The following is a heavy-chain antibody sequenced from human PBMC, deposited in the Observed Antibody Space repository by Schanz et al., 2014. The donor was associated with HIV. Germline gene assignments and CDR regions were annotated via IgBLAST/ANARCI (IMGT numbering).Heavy chain of an antibody. Sequence: QVQLVQSGAEVKKPGASVKVSCKASGYTFTAYYIHWVRQAPGQGLEWMGWINPNSGGTNYAPKFQGRVTMTRDTSVSTAYMELSRLTSDDTAVYYCARDRSAAVTASDYWGQGTLVTVSS. CDR3: ARDRSAAVTASDY. D-gene: IGHD6-13*01. CDR1: GYTFTAYY. J-gene: IGHJ4*02. V-gene: IGHV1-2*02. CDR2: INPNSGGT.